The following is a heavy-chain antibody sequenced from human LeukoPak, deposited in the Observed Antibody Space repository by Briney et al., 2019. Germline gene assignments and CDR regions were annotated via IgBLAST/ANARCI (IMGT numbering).Heavy chain of an antibody. Sequence: PGGSLRLSCAASGFTFSSYAMHWVRQAPGKGLEYVSAISSNGGSTYYANSVKGRFTISRDNSKNTLYLQMGSLRAEDMAVYYCARSSLCVEWTRFCYMDVWGKGTTVTVSS. CDR3: ARSSLCVEWTRFCYMDV. D-gene: IGHD3-3*01. CDR1: GFTFSSYA. J-gene: IGHJ6*03. CDR2: ISSNGGST. V-gene: IGHV3-64*01.